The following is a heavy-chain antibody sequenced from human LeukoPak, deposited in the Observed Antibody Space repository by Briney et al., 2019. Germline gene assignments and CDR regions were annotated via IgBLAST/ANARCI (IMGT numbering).Heavy chain of an antibody. J-gene: IGHJ4*02. CDR2: IYPRDGST. Sequence: ASVEVSCKVSGYTFTSNYIHWVRQAPGQGLEWMGMIYPRDGSTSYAQKFQGRVTVTRDTSTSTVHMELSGLRSEDTAVYYCARDQEGFDYWGQGTLVTVSS. CDR1: GYTFTSNY. V-gene: IGHV1-46*01. CDR3: ARDQEGFDY.